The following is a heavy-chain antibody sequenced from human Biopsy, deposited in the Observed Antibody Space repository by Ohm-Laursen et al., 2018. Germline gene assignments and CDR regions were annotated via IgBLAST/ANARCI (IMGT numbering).Heavy chain of an antibody. D-gene: IGHD3-9*01. CDR2: NIPILGTG. Sequence: SSVKVSCKTPGGTFSNYGVNWVRQAPGQGLEWLGGNIPILGTGNYAQKFQDRVTVAADTSTSTAAMELRSLRSDDTAVYYCATKLTGYFHHWGQGTLVIVSS. J-gene: IGHJ1*01. CDR1: GGTFSNYG. CDR3: ATKLTGYFHH. V-gene: IGHV1-69*06.